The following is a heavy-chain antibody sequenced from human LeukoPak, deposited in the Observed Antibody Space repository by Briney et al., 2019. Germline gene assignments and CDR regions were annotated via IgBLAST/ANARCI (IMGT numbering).Heavy chain of an antibody. CDR2: IYYSGST. D-gene: IGHD6-13*01. CDR1: GGSISSYY. J-gene: IGHJ4*02. V-gene: IGHV4-59*08. CDR3: ARQRYSSSWGYFDY. Sequence: PSETLSLTCTVSGGSISSYYWSWIRQPPGKGLERIGYIYYSGSTNYNPSLKSRVTISVDTSKNQFSLKLSSVTAADTAVYYCARQRYSSSWGYFDYWGQGTLVTVSS.